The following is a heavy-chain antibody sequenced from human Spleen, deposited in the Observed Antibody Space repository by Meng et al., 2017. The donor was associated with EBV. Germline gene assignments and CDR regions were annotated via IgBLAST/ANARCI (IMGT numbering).Heavy chain of an antibody. V-gene: IGHV4-34*02. D-gene: IGHD2-15*01. Sequence: GQLQPGVPGLLKRSGTLSLTCAVYGGSFGDSYWSWIRQPPGKGLEWIGEIDHSGSTNHSPSLKSRVTISVDSSKTQFSLKLTSVTAADTAVYYCSSLSDSGFYWGQGTLVTVSS. CDR1: GGSFGDSY. CDR2: IDHSGST. J-gene: IGHJ4*02. CDR3: SSLSDSGFY.